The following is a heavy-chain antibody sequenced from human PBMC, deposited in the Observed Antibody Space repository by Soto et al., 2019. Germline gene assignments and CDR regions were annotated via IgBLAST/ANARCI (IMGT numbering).Heavy chain of an antibody. D-gene: IGHD5-18*01. CDR2: IYYSGST. J-gene: IGHJ4*02. Sequence: SETLSLTCTVSCGSVSSGSYYWSWIRQPPGKGLEWIGYIYYSGSTNYNPSLKSRVTISVDTSKNQFSLKLSSVTAADTAVYYCARGGGVTATFDYWGQGTLVTVSS. V-gene: IGHV4-61*01. CDR3: ARGGGVTATFDY. CDR1: CGSVSSGSYY.